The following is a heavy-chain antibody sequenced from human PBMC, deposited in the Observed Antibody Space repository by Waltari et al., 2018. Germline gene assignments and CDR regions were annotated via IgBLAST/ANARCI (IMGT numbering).Heavy chain of an antibody. CDR3: ARDMSRTSDYYYYGMDV. V-gene: IGHV1-2*02. D-gene: IGHD3-16*01. J-gene: IGHJ6*02. CDR2: INPNSGGT. Sequence: QVQLVQSGAEVKKPGASVKVSCKASGYTFTGYYMHWVRQAPGQGLEWMGWINPNSGGTNYAQKFQGRVTMTRDTSISTAYRELSRLRSDDTAVYYCARDMSRTSDYYYYGMDVWGQGTTVTVSS. CDR1: GYTFTGYY.